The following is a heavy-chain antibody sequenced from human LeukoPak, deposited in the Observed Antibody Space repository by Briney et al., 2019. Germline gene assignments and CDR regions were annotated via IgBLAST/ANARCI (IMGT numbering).Heavy chain of an antibody. CDR2: TSADGTTT. V-gene: IGHV3-74*01. CDR1: GFTFNTYW. Sequence: GGSLRLSCVASGFTFNTYWVHWVRQGPGKGLVWVSLTSADGTTTTYANSVKGRFTVSRDNARNTLYLQMNSLRGEGAAVYYCARDFYGSGSYWGQGTLVTVSS. D-gene: IGHD3-10*01. CDR3: ARDFYGSGSY. J-gene: IGHJ4*02.